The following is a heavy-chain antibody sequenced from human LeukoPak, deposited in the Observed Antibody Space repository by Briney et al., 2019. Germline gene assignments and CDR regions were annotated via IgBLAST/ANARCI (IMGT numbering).Heavy chain of an antibody. Sequence: ASVKVSCKASGYTFTGYYMHWVRQAPGQGLEWMGWIDPNSGGTNYAQKFQGRVTMTRDTSISTAYMELSRLRSDDTAVYYCARDLSSTGYSSSWDLDYWGQGTLVTVSS. CDR3: ARDLSSTGYSSSWDLDY. CDR1: GYTFTGYY. D-gene: IGHD6-13*01. CDR2: IDPNSGGT. V-gene: IGHV1-2*02. J-gene: IGHJ4*02.